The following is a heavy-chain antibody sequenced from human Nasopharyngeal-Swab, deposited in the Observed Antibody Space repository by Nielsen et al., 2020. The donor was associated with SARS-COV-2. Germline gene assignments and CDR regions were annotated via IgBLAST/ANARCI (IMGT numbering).Heavy chain of an antibody. V-gene: IGHV3-73*01. CDR3: TTDFYFDY. Sequence: GESLKISCASSGFLFSASAIHWVRQASLKVLDWFGRIGDKDHNYATTYGASVQGRFTISRDDSKNTAFLQMDSLKTEDTALYYCTTDFYFDYWGQGTLVTVSS. CDR1: GFLFSASA. J-gene: IGHJ4*02. CDR2: IGDKDHNYAT.